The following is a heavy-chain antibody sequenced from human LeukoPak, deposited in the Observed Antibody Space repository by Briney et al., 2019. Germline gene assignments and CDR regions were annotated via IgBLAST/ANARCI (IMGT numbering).Heavy chain of an antibody. CDR3: ARDLGYSSSSGWFDP. CDR1: GYTFTGHY. J-gene: IGHJ5*02. D-gene: IGHD6-6*01. V-gene: IGHV1-2*02. CDR2: INPNSGGT. Sequence: ASVKVSCKASGYTFTGHYMHWVRQAPGQGLEWMGWINPNSGGTNYAQKFQGRVTMTRDTSISTAYMELSRLRSDDTAVYYCARDLGYSSSSGWFDPWGQGTLVTVSS.